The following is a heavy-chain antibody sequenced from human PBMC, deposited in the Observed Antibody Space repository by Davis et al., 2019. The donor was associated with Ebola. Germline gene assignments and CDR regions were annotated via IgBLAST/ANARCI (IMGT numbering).Heavy chain of an antibody. CDR2: ISRSGITT. Sequence: PGGSLRLSCAASGFTFSSYALNWVRQAPGKGLEWVSSISRSGITTYYTDSVKGRFTISRDNGRNSLYLQMNNLRDDDTALYYCTRSVQYGLDVWGQGTMVTV. CDR3: TRSVQYGLDV. J-gene: IGHJ6*02. D-gene: IGHD1-1*01. V-gene: IGHV3-48*02. CDR1: GFTFSSYA.